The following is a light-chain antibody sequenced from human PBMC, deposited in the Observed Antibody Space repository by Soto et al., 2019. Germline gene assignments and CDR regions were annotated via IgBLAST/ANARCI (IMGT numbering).Light chain of an antibody. V-gene: IGLV2-23*01. Sequence: QSALTQPASVSGSPGQSITISCTGGNSDVGSYNLVSWCQQHPGKAPKLMIYEGSKRPSGVSNRFSGSKSGNTASLTISGLQAQDEADYYCCSYAGSSTWVFGGGTKLTVL. CDR3: CSYAGSSTWV. J-gene: IGLJ3*02. CDR2: EGS. CDR1: NSDVGSYNL.